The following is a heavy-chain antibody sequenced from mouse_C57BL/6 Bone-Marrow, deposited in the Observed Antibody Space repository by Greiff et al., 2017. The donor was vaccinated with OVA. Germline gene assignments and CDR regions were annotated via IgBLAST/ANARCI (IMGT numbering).Heavy chain of an antibody. CDR3: AIYYGHHGRYYFDY. V-gene: IGHV1-15*01. J-gene: IGHJ2*01. CDR2: IDPETGGT. Sequence: VKLVESGAELVRPGASVTLSCKASGYTFTDYEMHWVKQTPVHGLEWIGAIDPETGGTAYNQKFKGKAILTADKSSSTAHMELRSLTSEDSAVYYCAIYYGHHGRYYFDYWGQGTTLTVSS. CDR1: GYTFTDYE. D-gene: IGHD2-1*01.